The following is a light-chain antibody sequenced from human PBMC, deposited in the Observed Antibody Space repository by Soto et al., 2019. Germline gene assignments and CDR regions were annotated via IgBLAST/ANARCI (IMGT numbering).Light chain of an antibody. V-gene: IGKV3-15*01. J-gene: IGKJ1*01. CDR1: QSVSSN. Sequence: EIVMTQSPATLSVSPGERATLSCRASQSVSSNVAWYQQKPGQAPRLLIYSAFTRATGFPARFSASGSGTEFTLTISSLQSEDFAVYYCQQYDNWPRMFGQGTKVDI. CDR3: QQYDNWPRM. CDR2: SAF.